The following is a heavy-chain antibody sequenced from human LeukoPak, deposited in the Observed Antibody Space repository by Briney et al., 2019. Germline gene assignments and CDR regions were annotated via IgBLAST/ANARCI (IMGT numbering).Heavy chain of an antibody. V-gene: IGHV4-59*08. CDR1: GGSISSYY. Sequence: SETLSLTCTVSGGSISSYYWSWIRQPPGKGLEWIGYIYYCGSTNYNPSLKSRVTISVDTSKNQFSLKLCSVTAADTAVYYCARRPFYDFWSGYGSWFDPWGQGTLVTVSS. CDR2: IYYCGST. CDR3: ARRPFYDFWSGYGSWFDP. J-gene: IGHJ5*02. D-gene: IGHD3-3*01.